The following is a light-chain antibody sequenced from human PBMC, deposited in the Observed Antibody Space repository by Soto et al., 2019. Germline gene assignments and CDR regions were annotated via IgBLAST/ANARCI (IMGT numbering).Light chain of an antibody. CDR1: QSLLYNFNNKNY. V-gene: IGKV4-1*01. CDR2: WAS. J-gene: IGKJ2*01. Sequence: DIVMTQSPDSLAVCLGERAAINSKARQSLLYNFNNKNYLAWYQQKPGQPPKLLIYWASTRESGVPDRFTGSGSGTDFTLTISSLQAEDVAVYYCQQYYTTPPTYTFGQGTKLEIK. CDR3: QQYYTTPPTYT.